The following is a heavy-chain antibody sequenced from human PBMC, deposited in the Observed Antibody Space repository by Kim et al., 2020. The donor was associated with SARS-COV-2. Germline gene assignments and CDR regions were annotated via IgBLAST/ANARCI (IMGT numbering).Heavy chain of an antibody. V-gene: IGHV1-18*01. D-gene: IGHD1-26*01. J-gene: IGHJ4*01. CDR1: GYTFSNYG. CDR2: INTDAGDT. Sequence: ASVKVSCKASGYTFSNYGISWVRQAPGQGLEWMGWINTDAGDTHFAQKFQGRVTLTKYTSTSIAYMELRSLIPDDTAVYYCARDGRGSGIDHWGHGTLVT. CDR3: ARDGRGSGIDH.